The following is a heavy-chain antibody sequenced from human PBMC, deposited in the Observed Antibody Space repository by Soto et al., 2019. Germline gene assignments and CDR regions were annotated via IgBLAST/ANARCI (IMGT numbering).Heavy chain of an antibody. CDR2: ISAYHGNT. J-gene: IGHJ2*01. CDR3: ARLGRGIAVAGALRYWYFDL. V-gene: IGHV1-18*01. D-gene: IGHD6-19*01. Sequence: QVQLVQSGAEVKKPGASVKVSCKASGYTFTSYGISWVRQAPGQGLEWMGWISAYHGNTNYAQKLQGRVTMTTDTSTSTAYMELRSLRSDDTAVYYCARLGRGIAVAGALRYWYFDLWGRGTLVTVSS. CDR1: GYTFTSYG.